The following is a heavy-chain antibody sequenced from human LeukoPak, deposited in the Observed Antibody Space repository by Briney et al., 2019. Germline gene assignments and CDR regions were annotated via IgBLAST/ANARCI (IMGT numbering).Heavy chain of an antibody. CDR2: ISYSGST. CDR1: GGSFSTYY. D-gene: IGHD7-27*01. V-gene: IGHV4-59*08. J-gene: IGHJ4*02. CDR3: ARGVENWGSESGY. Sequence: PSETLSLTCTVSGGSFSTYYWSWIRQPPGKGLEWIGYISYSGSTYYNPSLKSRVSISVDTSKNQFSLKLSSLTAADTAVYYCARGVENWGSESGYWGQGTLVTVSS.